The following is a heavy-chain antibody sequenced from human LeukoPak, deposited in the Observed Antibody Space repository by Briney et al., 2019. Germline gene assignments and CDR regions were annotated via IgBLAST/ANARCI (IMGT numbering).Heavy chain of an antibody. V-gene: IGHV4-59*01. J-gene: IGHJ3*02. CDR2: IYYSEST. CDR1: GGSLSSYY. D-gene: IGHD2/OR15-2a*01. CDR3: ARVGFYARAFDI. Sequence: SETLSLTCTVSGGSLSSYYWSWIREPPGKGLEWIGYIYYSESTNYNPSLKSRVTISVDTSKNQFSLKLTSVTAADAGVYYCARVGFYARAFDIWGQGTMITVSS.